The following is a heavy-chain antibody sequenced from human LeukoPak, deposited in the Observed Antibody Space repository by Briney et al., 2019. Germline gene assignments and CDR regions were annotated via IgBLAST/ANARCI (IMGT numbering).Heavy chain of an antibody. CDR1: GFTFSSYA. J-gene: IGHJ4*02. CDR2: ISYDGSNK. CDR3: ARGQGNPAVYYFDY. D-gene: IGHD6-19*01. V-gene: IGHV3-30-3*01. Sequence: GGSLRLSCAASGFTFSSYAMHWVRQAPGKGLEWVAVISYDGSNKYYADSVKGRFTISRDNSKNTLYLQMNSLRAEDTAVYYCARGQGNPAVYYFDYWGQGTLVTVSS.